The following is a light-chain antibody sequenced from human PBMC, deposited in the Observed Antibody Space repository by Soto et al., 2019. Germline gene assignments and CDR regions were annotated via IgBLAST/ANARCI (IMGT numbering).Light chain of an antibody. J-gene: IGKJ5*01. CDR2: DAY. CDR1: QSVATF. V-gene: IGKV3-11*01. CDR3: QQRNNWPPEIT. Sequence: EIVLTQSPATLSLSPGERSTLSCLASQSVATFLAWYQQKPGQAPRLLIYDAYNRATGIPDRFSGSGSGTDFTLTISSLEPEDFAVYYCQQRNNWPPEITFGQGTRLEIK.